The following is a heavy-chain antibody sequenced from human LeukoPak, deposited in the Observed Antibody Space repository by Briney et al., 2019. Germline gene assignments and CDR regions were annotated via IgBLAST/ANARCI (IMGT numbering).Heavy chain of an antibody. CDR2: ISAYNGNT. D-gene: IGHD1-26*01. CDR3: ARGSIIDSGSYPRD. Sequence: ASVKVSCKASGYTFTSYGISWVRQAPGQGLEWMGWISAYNGNTNYAQKFQGRVTMTRDTSISTAYMELSRLRSDDTAVYYCARGSIIDSGSYPRDWGQGTLVTVSS. J-gene: IGHJ4*02. V-gene: IGHV1-18*01. CDR1: GYTFTSYG.